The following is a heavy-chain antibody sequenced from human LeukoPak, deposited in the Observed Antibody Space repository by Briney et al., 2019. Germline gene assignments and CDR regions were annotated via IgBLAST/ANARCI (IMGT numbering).Heavy chain of an antibody. J-gene: IGHJ4*02. V-gene: IGHV3-23*01. CDR2: ISGSGGSK. CDR1: GFTFSSYA. D-gene: IGHD3-9*01. CDR3: AKVGYDILTGYDY. Sequence: PGGSLRLSCAASGFTFSSYAMSWVRQAPGKVLEWVSAISGSGGSKYYADSVKGRFTISRHNSKNTLYLQMNSLRAEDTAVYYCAKVGYDILTGYDYWGQGTLPTVSS.